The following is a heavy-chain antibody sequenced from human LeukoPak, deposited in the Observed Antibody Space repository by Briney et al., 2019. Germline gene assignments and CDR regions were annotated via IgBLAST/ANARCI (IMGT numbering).Heavy chain of an antibody. CDR2: INPNSGDT. Sequence: ASVKVSCNASGYTFTDYYIHWVRQAPGQGLEWMAWINPNSGDTHYAQKYQGRVTLTRDTSISTAYMDLSRLRSDDTAVYYCASPRIRNTFDIWGQGTMVTVSS. D-gene: IGHD1-14*01. CDR1: GYTFTDYY. J-gene: IGHJ3*02. CDR3: ASPRIRNTFDI. V-gene: IGHV1-2*02.